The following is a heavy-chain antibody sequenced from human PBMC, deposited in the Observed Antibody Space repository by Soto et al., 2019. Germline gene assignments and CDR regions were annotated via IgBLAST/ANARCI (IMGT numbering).Heavy chain of an antibody. CDR1: GYTFTSYY. Sequence: ASVKVSCKASGYTFTSYYMHWVRQAPGQGLEWMGIINPSGGSTSYAQKFQGRVTMTRDTSTSTVYMELSSLRSEVTAVYYCGREGYCSSTSCYNYYYYGMDVWGQGTTVTVSS. CDR3: GREGYCSSTSCYNYYYYGMDV. J-gene: IGHJ6*02. V-gene: IGHV1-46*03. CDR2: INPSGGST. D-gene: IGHD2-2*02.